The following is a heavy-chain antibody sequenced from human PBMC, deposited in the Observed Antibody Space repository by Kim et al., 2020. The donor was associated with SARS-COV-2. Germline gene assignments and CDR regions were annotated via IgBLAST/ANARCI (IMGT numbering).Heavy chain of an antibody. CDR1: GYTLTELS. CDR2: FDPEDGET. CDR3: ATDAGGVTGTTRYYYYGMDV. Sequence: ASVKVSCKVSGYTLTELSMHWVRQAPGKGLEWMGGFDPEDGETIYAQKFQGRVTMTEDTSTDTAYMELSSLRSEDTAVYYCATDAGGVTGTTRYYYYGMDVWGQGTTVTVSS. D-gene: IGHD1-7*01. J-gene: IGHJ6*02. V-gene: IGHV1-24*01.